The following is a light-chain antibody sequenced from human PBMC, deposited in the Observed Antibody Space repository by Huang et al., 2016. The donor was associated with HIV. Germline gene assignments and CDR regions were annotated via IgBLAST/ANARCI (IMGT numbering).Light chain of an antibody. V-gene: IGKV1-39*01. CDR2: AAS. CDR3: QQGYSTPYT. Sequence: DIQMTQSPSSLSASVGDRVTLTCRASQTISTFLNWYQQKPGKAPKLLIYAASSVQSGVPSKFSGSGSGTDFTLTISSLQPEDFATYYCQQGYSTPYTFGQGTKLEIK. J-gene: IGKJ2*01. CDR1: QTISTF.